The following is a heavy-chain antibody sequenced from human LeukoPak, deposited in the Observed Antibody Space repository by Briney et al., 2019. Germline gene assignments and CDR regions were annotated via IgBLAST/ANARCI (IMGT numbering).Heavy chain of an antibody. J-gene: IGHJ4*02. CDR3: ARDEVAAAGNDY. CDR2: ISSSSSYT. D-gene: IGHD6-13*01. V-gene: IGHV3-11*06. Sequence: PGGSLRLSCAASGFTFSDYYMSWIRQAPGKGLDGVSYISSSSSYTNYADSVKGRFTISRDNAKNSLYLQMNSLRAEDTAVYYCARDEVAAAGNDYWGQGTLVTVSS. CDR1: GFTFSDYY.